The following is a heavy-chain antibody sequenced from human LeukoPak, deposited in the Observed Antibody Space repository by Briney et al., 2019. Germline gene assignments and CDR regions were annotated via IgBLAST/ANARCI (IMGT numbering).Heavy chain of an antibody. D-gene: IGHD3-16*01. V-gene: IGHV4-39*01. CDR3: ARHPGRTTLGYSDH. Sequence: PSETLSLTCTVSGGSISSSGYYWAWIRQPPGKGLEWIGSIYYSGSTYYDASLKSRVTISVDTSKNQFSLKLSSVTAADTAVYYCARHPGRTTLGYSDHWGQGTLVTVS. CDR2: IYYSGST. CDR1: GGSISSSGYY. J-gene: IGHJ4*02.